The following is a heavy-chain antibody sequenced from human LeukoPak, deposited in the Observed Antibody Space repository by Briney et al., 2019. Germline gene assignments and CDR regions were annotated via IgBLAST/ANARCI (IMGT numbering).Heavy chain of an antibody. CDR1: GTSISNYY. CDR2: IYYSGNT. V-gene: IGHV4-59*01. D-gene: IGHD6-13*01. CDR3: AGGGGDRSSPQDFDY. J-gene: IGHJ4*02. Sequence: SETLSLTCTVSGTSISNYYWDWIRQSPGKGLEWIGYIYYSGNTNYNPSLKSRVTISVDTSKNQVSLKLSSVTAADTAVYYCAGGGGDRSSPQDFDYWGQGTLVTVSS.